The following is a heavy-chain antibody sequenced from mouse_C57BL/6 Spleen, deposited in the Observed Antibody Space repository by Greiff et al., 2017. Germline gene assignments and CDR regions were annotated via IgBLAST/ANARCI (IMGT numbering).Heavy chain of an antibody. D-gene: IGHD1-2*01. V-gene: IGHV2-6-1*01. CDR2: IWSDGST. CDR1: GFSLTSYG. Sequence: VKLMESGPGLVAPSQSLSITCTVSGFSLTSYGVHWVRQPPGKGLEWLVVIWSDGSTTYNSALKSRLSISKDNSKSQVFLKMNSLQTDDTAMYYCARHGNTTAYAMDYWGQGTSVTVSS. CDR3: ARHGNTTAYAMDY. J-gene: IGHJ4*01.